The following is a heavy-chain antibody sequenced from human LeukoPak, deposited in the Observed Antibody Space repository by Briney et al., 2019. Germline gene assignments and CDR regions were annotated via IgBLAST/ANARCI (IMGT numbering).Heavy chain of an antibody. CDR2: ISSSSSYI. CDR1: GFTFSRYS. D-gene: IGHD2-2*01. CDR3: ARVPGYCSSTSCYGDYSSYMDV. V-gene: IGHV3-21*01. Sequence: GGSLRLSCAASGFTFSRYSMNWVRQAPGKGLEWVSSISSSSSYIYYADSVKGRFTISRDNAKNSLYLQMNSLRAEDTAVYFCARVPGYCSSTSCYGDYSSYMDVWGKGTTVTVSS. J-gene: IGHJ6*03.